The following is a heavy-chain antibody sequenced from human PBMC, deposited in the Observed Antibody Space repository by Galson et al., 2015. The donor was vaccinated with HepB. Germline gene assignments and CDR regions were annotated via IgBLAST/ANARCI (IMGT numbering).Heavy chain of an antibody. Sequence: SLRLSCAASGFTFSSYSMNWVRQAPGKGLEWVSSISSSSSYIYYADSVKGRFTISRDNAKNSLYLQMNSLRAEDTAVYYCARVEGKAVAGPGDYWGQGTLVTVSS. CDR2: ISSSSSYI. V-gene: IGHV3-21*01. CDR3: ARVEGKAVAGPGDY. CDR1: GFTFSSYS. J-gene: IGHJ4*02. D-gene: IGHD6-19*01.